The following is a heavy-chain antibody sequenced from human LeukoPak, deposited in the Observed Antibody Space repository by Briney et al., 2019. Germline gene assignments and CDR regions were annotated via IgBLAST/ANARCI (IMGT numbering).Heavy chain of an antibody. CDR1: GGSISSSSYY. Sequence: SETLSLTCTVSGGSISSSSYYWGWLRQPPGKGLEWFGSIYYSGSTYYNPSLKSRVTISVDTSKNQFSLKLSSVTAAATAVYYCARHPKSYWYQLLPNWFDPWGQGTLVTVSS. J-gene: IGHJ5*02. CDR3: ARHPKSYWYQLLPNWFDP. D-gene: IGHD2-2*01. V-gene: IGHV4-39*01. CDR2: IYYSGST.